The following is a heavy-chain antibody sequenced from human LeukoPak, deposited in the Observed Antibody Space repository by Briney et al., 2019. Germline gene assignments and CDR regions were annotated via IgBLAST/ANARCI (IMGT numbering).Heavy chain of an antibody. J-gene: IGHJ5*02. CDR3: ARDYAYSSSSPYNWFDP. CDR1: GYPFTGYY. D-gene: IGHD6-6*01. V-gene: IGHV1-2*02. CDR2: INPNSGGT. Sequence: ASVKVSRKASGYPFTGYYIHWVRQVSGQGLEWMGWINPNSGGTNYAQKFQGRVTMTRNTSISTAYMDLSRLISDDTAVYYWARDYAYSSSSPYNWFDPWGQGTLVTVSS.